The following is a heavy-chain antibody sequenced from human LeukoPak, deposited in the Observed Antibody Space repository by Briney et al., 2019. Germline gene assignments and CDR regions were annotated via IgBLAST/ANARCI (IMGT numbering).Heavy chain of an antibody. D-gene: IGHD4-17*01. CDR3: ARWDGDYRRLDY. V-gene: IGHV1-69*04. CDR1: GGTFSSYA. CDR2: IIPIFGKA. J-gene: IGHJ4*02. Sequence: GASVKVSCKASGGTFSSYAISWVRQAPGQGLEWMGRIIPIFGKANYAQKFQGRVTITADKSTSTAYMELSSLRSEDTAVYYCARWDGDYRRLDYWGQGTLVTVSS.